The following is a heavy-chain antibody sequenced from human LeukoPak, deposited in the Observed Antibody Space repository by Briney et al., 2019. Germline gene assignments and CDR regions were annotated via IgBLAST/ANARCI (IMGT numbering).Heavy chain of an antibody. D-gene: IGHD4-17*01. Sequence: GGSLRFSCAASGFTVSRNDMSWVRQTPGKGLQWVSIIENGGSTYYAESVKGRLTISRDNSKNTLYLQMNSLRVEDTAVYYCARKVGYGYGIDIWGQGTMVTVSS. CDR3: ARKVGYGYGIDI. J-gene: IGHJ3*02. V-gene: IGHV3-53*01. CDR2: IENGGST. CDR1: GFTVSRND.